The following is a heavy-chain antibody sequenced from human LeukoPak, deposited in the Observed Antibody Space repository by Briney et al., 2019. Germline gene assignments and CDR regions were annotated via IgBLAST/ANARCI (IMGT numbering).Heavy chain of an antibody. V-gene: IGHV4-39*01. CDR3: ARGANRFIVATRLFDY. CDR2: IYYSGST. D-gene: IGHD5-12*01. J-gene: IGHJ4*02. Sequence: PSETLSLTCTVSGGSISSSSYYWGWIRQPPGKGLEWIGSIYYSGSTYYNPSLKSRVTISVDTSKNQFSLKLSSVTAADTAVYYCARGANRFIVATRLFDYWGQGTLVTVSS. CDR1: GGSISSSSYY.